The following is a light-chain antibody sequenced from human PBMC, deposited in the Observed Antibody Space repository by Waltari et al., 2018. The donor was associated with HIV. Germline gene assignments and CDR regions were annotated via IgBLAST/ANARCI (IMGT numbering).Light chain of an antibody. CDR1: RSDIGAYHF. V-gene: IGLV2-14*01. Sequence: SALTQPASVSGSPGKSITISRIGPRSDIGAYHFVPRYQQRPGKAPKLMIYEVSDRPSGSSNRFSGSKSGITASLTISGLQADDEADYYCASYTRSGILLFGGGTRLTVL. CDR3: ASYTRSGILL. CDR2: EVS. J-gene: IGLJ2*01.